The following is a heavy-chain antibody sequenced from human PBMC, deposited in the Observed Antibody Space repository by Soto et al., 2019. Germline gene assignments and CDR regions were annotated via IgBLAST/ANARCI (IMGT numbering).Heavy chain of an antibody. V-gene: IGHV3-23*01. Sequence: VGSLRLSGAASVFTFSDYAMGWVRQTPGKGLEWSAGIRGIGGGTTYYADSGKGRSTISRDNPKNTLWRQVNSLMAEDTGVYYCATDSFCLPKAPDYWGQGTLVTVSS. D-gene: IGHD3-16*02. CDR2: IRGIGGGTT. CDR1: VFTFSDYA. J-gene: IGHJ4*02. CDR3: ATDSFCLPKAPDY.